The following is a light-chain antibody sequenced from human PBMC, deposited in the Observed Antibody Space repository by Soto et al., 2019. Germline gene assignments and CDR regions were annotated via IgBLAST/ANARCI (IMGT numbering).Light chain of an antibody. Sequence: DIQMTQSPSTLSASVGDRVTITCRASQDIAIYLAWYQQKPGEAPKLLIYAASTLYGGVPSRFSGSGSGTDFALTITSLQAEDFATYDCQQLRMHPSTFGGGTKVDIK. V-gene: IGKV1-9*01. CDR2: AAS. CDR3: QQLRMHPST. J-gene: IGKJ4*01. CDR1: QDIAIY.